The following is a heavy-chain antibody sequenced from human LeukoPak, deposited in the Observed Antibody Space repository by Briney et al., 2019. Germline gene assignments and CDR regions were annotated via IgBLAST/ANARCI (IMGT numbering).Heavy chain of an antibody. D-gene: IGHD2-2*01. J-gene: IGHJ6*03. CDR2: IYYSGST. V-gene: IGHV4-59*01. CDR3: ARGEIVVGRPYYYYMDV. Sequence: KPSETLSLTCSVSGGSISSYYWSWIRQPPGKGLEWIGYIYYSGSTNYNPSLKSRVTISVDTSKNQFSLKLSSVTAADTAVYYCARGEIVVGRPYYYYMDVWGKGTTVTVSS. CDR1: GGSISSYY.